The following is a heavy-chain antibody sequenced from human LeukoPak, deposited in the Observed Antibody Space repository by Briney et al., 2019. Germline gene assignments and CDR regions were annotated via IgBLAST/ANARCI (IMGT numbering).Heavy chain of an antibody. J-gene: IGHJ4*02. Sequence: SETLSLTCTVSSGSISSSSYYWGWIRQPPGKGLEWIGSIYYSGSTYYNPSLKSRVTISVDTSKNQFSLKLSSVTAADTAVYYCARVYQLLLIDYWGQGTLVTVSS. V-gene: IGHV4-39*01. CDR2: IYYSGST. CDR3: ARVYQLLLIDY. CDR1: SGSISSSSYY. D-gene: IGHD2-2*01.